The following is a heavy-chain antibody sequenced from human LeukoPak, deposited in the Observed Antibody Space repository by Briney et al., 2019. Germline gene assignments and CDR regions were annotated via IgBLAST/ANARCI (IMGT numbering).Heavy chain of an antibody. Sequence: GGSLRLSCAASGFTFSSCGMHWVRQAPGKGLEWVALIWYDGSNKYYADSVKGRLTISGDNPKNTLYLQMNSLRAEDTAVYYCAREGPRGNSQFDYWGQGTLVTVSS. CDR3: AREGPRGNSQFDY. J-gene: IGHJ4*02. CDR2: IWYDGSNK. D-gene: IGHD2/OR15-2a*01. CDR1: GFTFSSCG. V-gene: IGHV3-33*01.